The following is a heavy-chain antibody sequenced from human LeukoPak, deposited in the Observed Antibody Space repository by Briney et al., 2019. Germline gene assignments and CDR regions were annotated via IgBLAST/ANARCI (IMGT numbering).Heavy chain of an antibody. V-gene: IGHV1-18*01. CDR3: ARVGLDFWSGYLDYFDY. D-gene: IGHD3-3*01. CDR1: GYTFTSYG. Sequence: GSSVKVSCKASGYTFTSYGISWVRQAPGQGLEWMGWISAYNGNTNYAQKLQGRVTMTTDTSTSTAYMELRSLRSDDTAVYYCARVGLDFWSGYLDYFDYWGQGTLVTVSS. CDR2: ISAYNGNT. J-gene: IGHJ4*02.